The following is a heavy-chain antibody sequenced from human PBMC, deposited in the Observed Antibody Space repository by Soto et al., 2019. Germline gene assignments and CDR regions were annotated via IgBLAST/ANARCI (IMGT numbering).Heavy chain of an antibody. CDR3: GRGRSGQIVVFY. CDR1: GYIFTEYH. V-gene: IGHV1-2*02. J-gene: IGHJ4*02. CDR2: INTNNGGA. Sequence: ASVKVSCKASGYIFTEYHIHWVRQAPGQGLEFMGWINTNNGGAGSAQQFQGRVTVTRDTSINTVYLELSNLRSDDTAVYCCGRGRSGQIVVFYWGQGTPVTVSS. D-gene: IGHD5-12*01.